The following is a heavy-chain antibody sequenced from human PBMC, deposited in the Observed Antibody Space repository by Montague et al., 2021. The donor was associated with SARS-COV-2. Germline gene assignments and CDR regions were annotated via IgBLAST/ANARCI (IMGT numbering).Heavy chain of an antibody. CDR3: ARLMTTVSYYYGMDV. Sequence: TLSLTCTVSGDSISSGTHYWSWIRQPAGKGLEWIGRIYTSGGTNYNPSLKSRVTISVDTSNNQFSLNLSSVTAADTAVYYCARLMTTVSYYYGMDVWGQGTTVTVSS. J-gene: IGHJ6*02. D-gene: IGHD4-17*01. CDR2: IYTSGGT. CDR1: GDSISSGTHY. V-gene: IGHV4-61*02.